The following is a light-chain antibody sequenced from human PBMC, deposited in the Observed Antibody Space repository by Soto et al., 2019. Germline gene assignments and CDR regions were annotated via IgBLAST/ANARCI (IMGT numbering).Light chain of an antibody. CDR1: SSDVGGYNY. Sequence: QSALTQPASVSGSXGXXXTISCTGTSSDVGGYNYVSWYQQHPGKAPKLMIYDVSNRPSGVSNRFSGSKSGNTASLTISGLQAEDEADYYCSSYTSSSTLGVFGGGTKLTVL. J-gene: IGLJ2*01. V-gene: IGLV2-14*01. CDR3: SSYTSSSTLGV. CDR2: DVS.